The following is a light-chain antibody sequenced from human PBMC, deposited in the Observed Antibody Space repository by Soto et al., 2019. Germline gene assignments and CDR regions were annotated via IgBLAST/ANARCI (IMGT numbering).Light chain of an antibody. CDR1: SSDIGGYNY. V-gene: IGLV2-14*01. J-gene: IGLJ1*01. CDR3: SSFATTTTV. CDR2: EVS. Sequence: SVLTQPASVSGSPGQSITISCTGTSSDIGGYNYVSWCQQHPGKAPKLMIYEVSNRPSGVSNRFSGSKSGNTASLTISGLQAEDEADYYCSSFATTTTVFGTGTKVTV.